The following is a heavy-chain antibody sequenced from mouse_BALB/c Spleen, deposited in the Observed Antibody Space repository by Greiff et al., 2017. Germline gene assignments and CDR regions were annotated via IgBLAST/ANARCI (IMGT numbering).Heavy chain of an antibody. V-gene: IGHV3-2*02. CDR3: ARGDYDGYYYAMDY. CDR1: GYSITSDYA. D-gene: IGHD2-4*01. J-gene: IGHJ4*01. Sequence: DVKLVESGPGLVKPSQSLSLTCTVTGYSITSDYAWNWIRQFPGNKLEWMGYISYSGSTSYNPSLKSRISITRDTSKNQFFLQLNSVTTEDTATYYCARGDYDGYYYAMDYWGQGTSVTVSS. CDR2: ISYSGST.